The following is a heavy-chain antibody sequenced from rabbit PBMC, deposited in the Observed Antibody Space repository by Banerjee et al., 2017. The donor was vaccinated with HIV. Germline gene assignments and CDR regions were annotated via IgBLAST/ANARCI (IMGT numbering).Heavy chain of an antibody. CDR3: ARDLAGVVGWNLNL. V-gene: IGHV1S40*01. CDR1: GFDFISNV. CDR2: IYAGDGST. Sequence: QSLQESGGGLFQPGGSLTLTCTASGFDFISNVMCWVRQAPGKRPEWIACIYAGDGSTDYANWAKGRFTISKASWTTVTLQMTSLTAADTASYFCARDLAGVVGWNLNLWGPGTLVTVS. J-gene: IGHJ4*01. D-gene: IGHD4-1*01.